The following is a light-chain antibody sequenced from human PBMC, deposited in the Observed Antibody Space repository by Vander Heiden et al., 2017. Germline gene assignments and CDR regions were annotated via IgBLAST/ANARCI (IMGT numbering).Light chain of an antibody. CDR3: QQNYSTPPYT. CDR1: QSISSY. J-gene: IGKJ2*01. Sequence: DIQMTQSPSPLSASVGDRVTITCRASQSISSYLNWYQQKPGKAPKLLIYAASSLQSGVPSRFSGSGYGTDFTLTISSLQPEDFAAYYCQQNYSTPPYTFGQGTKMEIK. CDR2: AAS. V-gene: IGKV1-39*01.